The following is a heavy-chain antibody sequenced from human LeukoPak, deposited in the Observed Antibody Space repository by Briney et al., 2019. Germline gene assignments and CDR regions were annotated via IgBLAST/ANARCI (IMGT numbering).Heavy chain of an antibody. V-gene: IGHV3-53*01. CDR1: GFTVSSNY. D-gene: IGHD3-10*01. J-gene: IGHJ4*02. Sequence: PGGSLRLSCAASGFTVSSNYMSWVRQAPGKGLEWVSVIYSGGSTYYADSVKGRFTISRDNSKNTLYLQMNSLRAEDTAVYYCARDAMVRGVRGYFDYWGQGTLVTVSS. CDR2: IYSGGST. CDR3: ARDAMVRGVRGYFDY.